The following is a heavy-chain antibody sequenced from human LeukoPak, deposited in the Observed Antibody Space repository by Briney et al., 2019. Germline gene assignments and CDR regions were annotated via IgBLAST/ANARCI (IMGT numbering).Heavy chain of an antibody. V-gene: IGHV1-69*01. CDR3: ARGLGIAAMSYFDY. J-gene: IGHJ4*02. CDR1: GGTFSSYA. D-gene: IGHD2-2*01. Sequence: SVKVFSKASGGTFSSYAISWVRQAPGQGLEWMGGIIPIFGTADYAQKFQGRVTITADESTSTAYMELSSLRSEDTAVYYCARGLGIAAMSYFDYWGQGTLVTVSS. CDR2: IIPIFGTA.